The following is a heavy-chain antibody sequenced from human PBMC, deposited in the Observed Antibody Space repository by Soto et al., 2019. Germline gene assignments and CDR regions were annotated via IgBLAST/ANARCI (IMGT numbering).Heavy chain of an antibody. CDR2: IDDTGST. V-gene: IGHV4-59*01. Sequence: SETLSLTCTVSGDSMSSSYWNWIRQAPGKGLEWIGYIDDTGSTNYNPSLKSRVTLSVDPSNNQYSLKLSSVTAADTAVYYCARGVLEWLLRDSYYYYMDVWGKGTTVTVSS. D-gene: IGHD3-3*01. CDR1: GDSMSSSY. CDR3: ARGVLEWLLRDSYYYYMDV. J-gene: IGHJ6*03.